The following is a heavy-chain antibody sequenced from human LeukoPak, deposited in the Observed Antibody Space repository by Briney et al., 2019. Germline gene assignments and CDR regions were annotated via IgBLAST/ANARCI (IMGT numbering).Heavy chain of an antibody. D-gene: IGHD1-1*01. CDR3: ARDRTTDDAFDI. J-gene: IGHJ3*02. CDR2: IYYSGST. Sequence: SETLSLTCTVSGVSVSSGAYYWSWIRQPPGKGLEWIGYIYYSGSTNYNPSLKSRITISVDTSKNQFSLKLSSVTAADTAVYYCARDRTTDDAFDIWGQGTMVTVSS. V-gene: IGHV4-61*08. CDR1: GVSVSSGAYY.